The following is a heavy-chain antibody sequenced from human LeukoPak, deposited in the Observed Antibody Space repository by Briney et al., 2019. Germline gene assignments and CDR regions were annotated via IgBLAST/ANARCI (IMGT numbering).Heavy chain of an antibody. CDR2: ISYDGGNK. J-gene: IGHJ4*02. Sequence: GGSLRLSCAASGFTFSSYAMHWVRQAPGKGLEWVAVISYDGGNKYYADSVKGRFTISRDNSKNTLYLQMNSLRAEDTAVYYCAKAHGSGSYYNTLFDYWGQGTLVTVSS. V-gene: IGHV3-30-3*01. CDR1: GFTFSSYA. D-gene: IGHD3-10*01. CDR3: AKAHGSGSYYNTLFDY.